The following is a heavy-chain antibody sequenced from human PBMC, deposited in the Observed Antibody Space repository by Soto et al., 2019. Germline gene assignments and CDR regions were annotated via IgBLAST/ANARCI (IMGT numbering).Heavy chain of an antibody. CDR3: ALGPPYDISDY. Sequence: GASVKVSCKASGGTFSSYTISWVRQAPGQGLEWMGRIIPILGIANYAQKFQGRVTITADKSTSTAYMELSSLRSEDTAVYYCALGPPYDISDYWGQGTLVTVSS. V-gene: IGHV1-69*02. J-gene: IGHJ4*02. CDR1: GGTFSSYT. CDR2: IIPILGIA. D-gene: IGHD3-9*01.